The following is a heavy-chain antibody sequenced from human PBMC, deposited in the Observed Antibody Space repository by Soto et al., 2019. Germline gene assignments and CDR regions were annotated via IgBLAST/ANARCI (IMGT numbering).Heavy chain of an antibody. CDR1: GFTFSSYS. V-gene: IGHV3-48*01. J-gene: IGHJ4*02. D-gene: IGHD6-19*01. Sequence: GGSLRLSCAASGFTFSSYSMNWVRQAPGEGLEWVSYISSSSSTIYYADSVKGRFTISRDNAKNSLYLQMNSLRAEDTAVYYCARPSSGWDYWGQGTLVTVSS. CDR3: ARPSSGWDY. CDR2: ISSSSSTI.